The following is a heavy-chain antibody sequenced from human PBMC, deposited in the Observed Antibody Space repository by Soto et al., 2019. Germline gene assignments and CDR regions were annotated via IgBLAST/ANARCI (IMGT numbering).Heavy chain of an antibody. D-gene: IGHD2-2*02. CDR3: ARDGDIVGVPATTPLGWLDP. V-gene: IGHV4-59*01. J-gene: IGHJ5*02. CDR2: IYYSGST. CDR1: GGSISSYY. Sequence: SETLSLTCTVSGGSISSYYWSWIRQPPGKGLEWIGYIYYSGSTNYNPSLKSRVTISVDTSKNQFSLKLSSVTAADTAVYYCARDGDIVGVPATTPLGWLDPWGQGTLVTVSS.